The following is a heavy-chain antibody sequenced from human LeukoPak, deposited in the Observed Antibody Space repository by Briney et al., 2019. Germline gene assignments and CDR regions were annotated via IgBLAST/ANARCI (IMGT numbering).Heavy chain of an antibody. CDR3: ARDMVVTAATRYFDY. V-gene: IGHV4-38-2*02. D-gene: IGHD2-15*01. CDR2: VYQSGFT. CDR1: GDSISNGYY. J-gene: IGHJ4*02. Sequence: SETLSLTCSVSGDSISNGYYWGWIRQPPGKGLEWIGSVYQSGFTYYNPSLKSRVTISVDTSKNEFSLKLNSVTAADTAVYYCARDMVVTAATRYFDYWGQGTLVTVSS.